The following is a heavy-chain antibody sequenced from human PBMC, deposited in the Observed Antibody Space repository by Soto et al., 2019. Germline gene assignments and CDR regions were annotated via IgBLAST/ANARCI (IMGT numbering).Heavy chain of an antibody. J-gene: IGHJ6*01. V-gene: IGHV1-69*01. Sequence: QVQLVQSGAEVKKPGSSVKVSCKASGGTFSSYAISWVRQAPGQGLEWMGGIIPIFGTANYAQKIQGRVPITADESTSTAYKELRSRRSEEPAVYYCGRDLGFVGVVAGDYYSYGMDVWGQGTTVNGSS. CDR3: GRDLGFVGVVAGDYYSYGMDV. CDR2: IIPIFGTA. D-gene: IGHD2-15*01. CDR1: GGTFSSYA.